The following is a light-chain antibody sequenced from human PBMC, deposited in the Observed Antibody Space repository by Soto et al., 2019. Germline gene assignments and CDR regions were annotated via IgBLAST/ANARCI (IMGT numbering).Light chain of an antibody. CDR3: STYTSSSVV. V-gene: IGLV2-14*01. J-gene: IGLJ2*01. Sequence: QSALTQPASVSGSPGQSITISCTGTSSDVGGYNYVSWYQQHPGKDPKLMIYEVSNRPSGVSNRFSGSKSGNTASLTISGLQAEDEAYYYCSTYTSSSVVFGGGTKLTVL. CDR1: SSDVGGYNY. CDR2: EVS.